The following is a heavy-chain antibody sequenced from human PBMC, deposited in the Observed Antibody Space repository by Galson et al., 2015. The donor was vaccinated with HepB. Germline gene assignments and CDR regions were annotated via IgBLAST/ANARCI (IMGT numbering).Heavy chain of an antibody. J-gene: IGHJ4*02. Sequence: SLRLSCAASGFTFSSYSMNWVRQAPGKGLEWVSYISSSSSTIYYADSVKGRFTISRDNAKNSLYLQMNSLRDEDTAVYYCARWRGVRWVYHFDYWGQGTLVTVSS. D-gene: IGHD4-23*01. CDR2: ISSSSSTI. V-gene: IGHV3-48*02. CDR1: GFTFSSYS. CDR3: ARWRGVRWVYHFDY.